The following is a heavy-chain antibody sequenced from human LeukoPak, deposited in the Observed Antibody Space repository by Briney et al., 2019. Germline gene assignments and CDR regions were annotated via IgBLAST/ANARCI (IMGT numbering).Heavy chain of an antibody. D-gene: IGHD4-23*01. CDR2: IKQDGSEK. J-gene: IGHJ5*02. CDR3: ASFPTVVTPLDWFDP. V-gene: IGHV3-7*01. CDR1: GFTFSSYW. Sequence: GGSLRLSCAASGFTFSSYWMSWVRQAPGKGLEWVANIKQDGSEKYYVDSVKGRFTISRDNAKNSLYLQMNSLRAEDTAVYYCASFPTVVTPLDWFDPWGQGTLVTVSS.